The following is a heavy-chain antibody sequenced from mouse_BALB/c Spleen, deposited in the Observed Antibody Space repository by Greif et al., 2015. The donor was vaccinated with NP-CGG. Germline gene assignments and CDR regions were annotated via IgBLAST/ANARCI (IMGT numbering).Heavy chain of an antibody. D-gene: IGHD2-4*01. CDR3: ARNDYALGYAMDY. J-gene: IGHJ4*01. CDR2: ISSGSSTI. CDR1: GFTFSSFG. V-gene: IGHV5-17*02. Sequence: EVKLMESGGGLVQPGGSRKLSCAASGFTFSSFGMHWVRQAPEKGLEWVAYISSGSSTIYYADTVKGRFTISRDNPKNTLFLQMTSLRSEDTAMYYCARNDYALGYAMDYWGQGTSVTVSS.